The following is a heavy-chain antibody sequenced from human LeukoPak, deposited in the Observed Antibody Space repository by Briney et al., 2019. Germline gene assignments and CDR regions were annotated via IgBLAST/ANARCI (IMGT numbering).Heavy chain of an antibody. J-gene: IGHJ4*02. CDR3: AWQQLVRATDQ. CDR1: GGTSSSYY. CDR2: IIPIFGPA. D-gene: IGHD6-13*01. V-gene: IGHV1-69*13. Sequence: SVKLSCKASGGTSSSYYFNWVRQAPGQGLEWMGGIIPIFGPANYAQKFHDRVTITADDSTSTAYMELSSLKYDDTAVYYCAWQQLVRATDQWGQGTLVTVSS.